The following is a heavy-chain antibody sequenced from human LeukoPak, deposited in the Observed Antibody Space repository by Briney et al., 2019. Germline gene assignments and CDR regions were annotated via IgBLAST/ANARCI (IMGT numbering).Heavy chain of an antibody. V-gene: IGHV7-4-1*02. J-gene: IGHJ4*02. Sequence: ASVKVSCKASGYTSTSYAMNWVRQAPGQGLEWMGWINTNTGNPTYAQGFTGRFVFSLDTSVSTAYLQISSLKAEDTAVYYCARVLVVAGTGYFDYWGQGTLVTVSS. CDR1: GYTSTSYA. CDR3: ARVLVVAGTGYFDY. D-gene: IGHD6-19*01. CDR2: INTNTGNP.